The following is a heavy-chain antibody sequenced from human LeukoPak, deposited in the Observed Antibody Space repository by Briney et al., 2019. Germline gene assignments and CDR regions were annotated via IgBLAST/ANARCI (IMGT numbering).Heavy chain of an antibody. V-gene: IGHV4-30-4*01. CDR2: IYYSGSI. Sequence: SETLSLTCTVSGGSISSGDYYWSWIRQPPGKGLEWIGYIYYSGSIYYNPSLKSRVTISVDTSKNQFSLKLSSVTAADTAVYYCARGRRDAFDIWGQGTMVTVSS. CDR1: GGSISSGDYY. CDR3: ARGRRDAFDI. J-gene: IGHJ3*02.